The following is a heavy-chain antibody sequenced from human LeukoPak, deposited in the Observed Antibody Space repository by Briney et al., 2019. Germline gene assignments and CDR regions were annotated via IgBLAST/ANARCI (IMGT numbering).Heavy chain of an antibody. CDR3: VKDHGWLLYS. V-gene: IGHV3-23*01. D-gene: IGHD3-9*01. J-gene: IGHJ4*02. Sequence: AGGSLRLSCAASGFTFSSFGMSWVRQAPGKGLEWVSGISLDGATTYYAGSVEGRFTISRDNSKNTLYLQMNSLRADDTAVYYCVKDHGWLLYSWGQGTLVTVSS. CDR1: GFTFSSFG. CDR2: ISLDGATT.